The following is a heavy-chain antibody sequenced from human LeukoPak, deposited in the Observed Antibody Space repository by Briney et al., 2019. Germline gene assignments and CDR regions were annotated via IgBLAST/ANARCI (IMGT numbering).Heavy chain of an antibody. V-gene: IGHV1-2*04. D-gene: IGHD2-15*01. CDR2: INPNSGGT. J-gene: IGHJ4*02. CDR3: ARDRCSGGSCYLTLDY. CDR1: GYTFTGYY. Sequence: ASVKVSCKASGYTFTGYYMHWVRQAPGQGLEWMGWINPNSGGTNYAQKFQGWVTMTRDTSISTAYMELSRLRSDDTAMYYCARDRCSGGSCYLTLDYWGQGTLVTVSS.